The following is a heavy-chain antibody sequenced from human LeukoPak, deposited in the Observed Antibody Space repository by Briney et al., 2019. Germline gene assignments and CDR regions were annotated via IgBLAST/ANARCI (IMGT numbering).Heavy chain of an antibody. V-gene: IGHV3-23*01. CDR2: ISGSGGST. Sequence: GGSLRLSCAASGFTFSSYAMSWVRQAPGKGLEWVSAISGSGGSTYYADSVKGRFTISRDNAKNSLYLQMNSLRAEDTAVYYCARDLYDILTGLGMNWFDPWGQGTLVTVSS. J-gene: IGHJ5*02. CDR3: ARDLYDILTGLGMNWFDP. D-gene: IGHD3-9*01. CDR1: GFTFSSYA.